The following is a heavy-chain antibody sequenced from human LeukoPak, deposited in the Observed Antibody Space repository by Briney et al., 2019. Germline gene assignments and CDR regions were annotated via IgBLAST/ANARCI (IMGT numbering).Heavy chain of an antibody. D-gene: IGHD6-13*01. Sequence: KTGGSLRLSCAASGFTFSSYSMNWIRQPPGKGLEWIGEINHSGSTNYNPSLKSRVTISVDTSKNQFSLKLSSVTAADTAVYYCAREGPQGYPYYFDYWGQGTLVTVSS. CDR2: INHSGST. V-gene: IGHV4-34*01. CDR1: GFTFSSYS. CDR3: AREGPQGYPYYFDY. J-gene: IGHJ4*02.